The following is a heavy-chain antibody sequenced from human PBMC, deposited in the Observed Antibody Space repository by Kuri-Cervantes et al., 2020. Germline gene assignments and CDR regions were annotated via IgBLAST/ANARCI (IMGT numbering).Heavy chain of an antibody. D-gene: IGHD3-22*01. CDR1: GFTLSSYA. CDR2: ISYDGSNK. CDR3: AKSLAYYYDSSGPGATRADY. J-gene: IGHJ4*02. Sequence: GESLKISCAASGFTLSSYAMHWVRQAPGKGLEWVAVISYDGSNKYYADSVKGRFTISRDNSKNTLYLQMNSLRAEDTAVYYCAKSLAYYYDSSGPGATRADYWGQGTLVTVSS. V-gene: IGHV3-30-3*01.